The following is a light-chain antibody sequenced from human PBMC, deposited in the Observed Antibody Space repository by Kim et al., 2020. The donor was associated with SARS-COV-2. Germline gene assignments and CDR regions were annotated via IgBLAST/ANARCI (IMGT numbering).Light chain of an antibody. Sequence: ASVGDRVTSTWRASQNISSWLAWYQQKPGKAPKLLIYEASSLKDGVPSRCSGSGSGTEFTRTISSQRPDDFATYYWQQYKSYPWAFGRGTKVDIK. CDR3: QQYKSYPWA. CDR2: EAS. V-gene: IGKV1-5*01. J-gene: IGKJ4*01. CDR1: QNISSW.